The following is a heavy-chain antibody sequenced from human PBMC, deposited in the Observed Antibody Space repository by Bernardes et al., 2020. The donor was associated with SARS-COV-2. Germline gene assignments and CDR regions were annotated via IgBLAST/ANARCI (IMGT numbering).Heavy chain of an antibody. CDR1: GVSIRSTTNF. CDR3: ARHAGDYDILSGYYDY. Sequence: SETLSLTCTVSGVSIRSTTNFWGWIRQPPGKGLEWIGSLYYTGSSYQNPSLKSRVTISVDTSENQFSLRLDSVTAADTAVYYCARHAGDYDILSGYYDYWGQGTLVTVSS. CDR2: LYYTGSS. D-gene: IGHD3-9*01. V-gene: IGHV4-39*01. J-gene: IGHJ4*02.